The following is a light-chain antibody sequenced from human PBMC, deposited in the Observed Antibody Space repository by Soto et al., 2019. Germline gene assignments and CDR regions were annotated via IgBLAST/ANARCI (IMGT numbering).Light chain of an antibody. V-gene: IGLV2-14*01. CDR1: SSDIGGYKY. Sequence: QSVLTQPASVSGSPGQSITISCTGTSSDIGGYKYVSWYQQHPGKAPQLMIYGVTNRPSGVSNRFSGSKSGNTASLTISGLQADDEADYYCFSYTSSTSLVFGGGTKLPS. J-gene: IGLJ2*01. CDR3: FSYTSSTSLV. CDR2: GVT.